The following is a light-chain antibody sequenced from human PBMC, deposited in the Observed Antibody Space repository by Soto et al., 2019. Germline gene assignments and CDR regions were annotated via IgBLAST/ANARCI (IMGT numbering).Light chain of an antibody. Sequence: EIVMTQSPATLSASPGERATLSCRASQSVSSDLAWYQQKPGQAPRLLIYGASTRATGIPARFSGSGSGTEFTLTISSLQSEDFAFYYCQQYNSWPRTFGQGTKVEIK. CDR3: QQYNSWPRT. V-gene: IGKV3-15*01. CDR2: GAS. J-gene: IGKJ1*01. CDR1: QSVSSD.